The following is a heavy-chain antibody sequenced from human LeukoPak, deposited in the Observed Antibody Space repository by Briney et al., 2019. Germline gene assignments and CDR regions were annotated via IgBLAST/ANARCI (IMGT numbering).Heavy chain of an antibody. J-gene: IGHJ5*02. V-gene: IGHV1-2*02. CDR2: INPNSGGT. CDR1: GYTFTGYY. Sequence: GASVKVSCKASGYTFTGYYMHWVRQTPGQGLEWMGWINPNSGGTNYAQKFQGRVTMTRDTSISTAYMELSRLRSDDTAVYYCARDATVLANYDFWSGYSLRFDPWGQGTLVTVSS. D-gene: IGHD3-3*01. CDR3: ARDATVLANYDFWSGYSLRFDP.